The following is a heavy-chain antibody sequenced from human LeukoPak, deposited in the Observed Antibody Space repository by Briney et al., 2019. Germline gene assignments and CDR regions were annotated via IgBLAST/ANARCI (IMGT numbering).Heavy chain of an antibody. CDR2: IYYSGST. J-gene: IGHJ5*02. D-gene: IGHD3-16*01. Sequence: SETLSLTCTVSGGSISSSSYYWSWIRQPPGKGLEWIGYIYYSGSTYYNPSLKSRVTISIDTSKNQFSLKLSSVTAADTAVYYCARADDYVWGSLSAWGQGTLVTVSS. CDR3: ARADDYVWGSLSA. V-gene: IGHV4-30-4*01. CDR1: GGSISSSSYY.